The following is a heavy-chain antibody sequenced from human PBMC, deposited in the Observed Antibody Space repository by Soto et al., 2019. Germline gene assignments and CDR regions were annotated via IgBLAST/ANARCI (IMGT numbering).Heavy chain of an antibody. J-gene: IGHJ4*02. CDR1: GFPFSTYA. Sequence: GGSLRRSCSASGFPFSTYAIHLVRQAPGKGLEWVAVISFDGSKKYFADSVKGRLTISRDNSKNTVNVQMNSLRTEDTAVYYCARGAYYYEPIGYYGMDYWGQGALDTGSS. CDR2: ISFDGSKK. CDR3: ARGAYYYEPIGYYGMDY. D-gene: IGHD3-22*01. V-gene: IGHV3-30*14.